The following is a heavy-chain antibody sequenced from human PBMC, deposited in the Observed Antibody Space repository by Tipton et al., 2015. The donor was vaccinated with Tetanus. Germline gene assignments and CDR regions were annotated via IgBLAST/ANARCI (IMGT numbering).Heavy chain of an antibody. CDR3: ARGTGDY. CDR1: GGSVSGSSHY. V-gene: IGHV4-61*01. D-gene: IGHD1-14*01. J-gene: IGHJ4*02. Sequence: TLSLTCIVSGGSVSGSSHYWSWIRQPPGKPLEWVGYIYHSGSTNYNPSLKSRVTISFGTSKNQFSLKLSSVTAADTAVYYCARGTGDYWGQGTLVTVSS. CDR2: IYHSGST.